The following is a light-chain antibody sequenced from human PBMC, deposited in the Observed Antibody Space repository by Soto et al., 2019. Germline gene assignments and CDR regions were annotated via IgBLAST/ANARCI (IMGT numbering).Light chain of an antibody. CDR2: DTS. V-gene: IGKV3-20*01. J-gene: IGKJ2*01. CDR3: HHYGTSPPNT. CDR1: QTLGTKY. Sequence: EIVLTQSPGTLSLSPGERATLSCRASQTLGTKYLAWYQQKPGQAPSLLIYDTSNRATGVPDRFSCSRSGTDFTLTISRLEPEDFAVYYCHHYGTSPPNTFCQGTKLEIK.